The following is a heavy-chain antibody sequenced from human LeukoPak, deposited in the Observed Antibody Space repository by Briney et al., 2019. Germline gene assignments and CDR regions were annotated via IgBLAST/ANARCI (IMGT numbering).Heavy chain of an antibody. CDR1: GLTFSSYA. D-gene: IGHD3-22*01. V-gene: IGHV3-23*01. CDR3: AKESAGDYYDSSAPFGMDV. J-gene: IGHJ6*02. CDR2: ISGSGSNT. Sequence: GGSLRLSCAASGLTFSSYAMSWVRRAPGKGLEWVSAISGSGSNTYYADSVKGRFTISRDNSKNTLSLQMNSLRAEDTAVYYCAKESAGDYYDSSAPFGMDVWGQGTTVTVSS.